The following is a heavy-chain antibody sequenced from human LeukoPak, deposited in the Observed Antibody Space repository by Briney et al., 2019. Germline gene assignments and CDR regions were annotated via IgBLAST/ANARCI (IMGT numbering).Heavy chain of an antibody. CDR3: AREGRPGGTMIVVVFDY. V-gene: IGHV4-61*02. CDR2: IYTSGST. J-gene: IGHJ4*02. Sequence: SETLSLTCTVSGGSISSGSYYWSWIRQPAGKGLEWIGRIYTSGSTNYNPSLKGRVTISVDTSKNQFSLKLSSVTAADTAVYYCAREGRPGGTMIVVVFDYWGQGTLVTVSS. CDR1: GGSISSGSYY. D-gene: IGHD3-22*01.